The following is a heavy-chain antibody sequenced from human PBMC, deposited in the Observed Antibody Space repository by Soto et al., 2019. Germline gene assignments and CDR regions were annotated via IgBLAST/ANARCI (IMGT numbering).Heavy chain of an antibody. CDR2: IYYSGST. CDR3: ARVSRLRFSQWSPPGKDL. CDR1: RGSISSGGYY. D-gene: IGHD3-3*01. V-gene: IGHV4-31*03. J-gene: IGHJ6*02. Sequence: SETRSLTCTLSRGSISSGGYYWSGIRQHPGKGLEWIGYIYYSGSTYYNPSLRSRVTISVDTSKNQFSLKLSSLGAADPALYSCARVSRLRFSQWSPPGKDLWRQGTTVTVS.